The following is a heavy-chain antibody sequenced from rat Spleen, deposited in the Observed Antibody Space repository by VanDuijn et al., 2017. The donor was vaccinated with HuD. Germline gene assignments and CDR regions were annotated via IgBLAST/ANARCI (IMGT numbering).Heavy chain of an antibody. D-gene: IGHD1-11*01. Sequence: QVQLKESGPGLVQPSQTLSLTCTVSGFSLTSYHVSWVRQPSGKGPEWLGRLWYDGDTAYNSALKSRLSISRDTSKNQVFLKMNSLQTDDTGTYYCTRDARYGGYSEGDWFAYWGQGTLVTVSS. CDR2: LWYDGDT. CDR1: GFSLTSYH. V-gene: IGHV2-63*01. CDR3: TRDARYGGYSEGDWFAY. J-gene: IGHJ3*01.